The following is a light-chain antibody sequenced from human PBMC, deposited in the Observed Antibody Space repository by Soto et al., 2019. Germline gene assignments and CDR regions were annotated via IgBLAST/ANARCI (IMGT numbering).Light chain of an antibody. Sequence: EIVLTQSTGSLSLSPGERATLSYRASQSVSSSYLAWYQQKPGQAPRLLIYGASSRATGIPDRFSGSGSGTDFTLTISRLEPEDFAVYYCQQYGSSITFGQGTRLEIK. V-gene: IGKV3-20*01. CDR2: GAS. CDR1: QSVSSSY. CDR3: QQYGSSIT. J-gene: IGKJ5*01.